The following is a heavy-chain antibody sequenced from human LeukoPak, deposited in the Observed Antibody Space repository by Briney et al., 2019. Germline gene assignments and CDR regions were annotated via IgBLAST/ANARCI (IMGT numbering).Heavy chain of an antibody. V-gene: IGHV1-2*02. Sequence: GASVKVSCKASGYTFTTYYMHWVRQAPGQGLEWMGWINPVSGGTNYVQKFQGRVTMTRDTSISTAYMELSSLRSDDTAVYYCATTILPADYGMDVWGQGTTVTVSS. CDR1: GYTFTTYY. J-gene: IGHJ6*02. D-gene: IGHD2-2*01. CDR2: INPVSGGT. CDR3: ATTILPADYGMDV.